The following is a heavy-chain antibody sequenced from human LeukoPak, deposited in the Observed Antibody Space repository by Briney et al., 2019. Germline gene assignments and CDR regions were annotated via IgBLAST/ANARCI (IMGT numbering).Heavy chain of an antibody. CDR3: ARAISTMVRGIDY. V-gene: IGHV4-30-2*01. J-gene: IGHJ4*02. D-gene: IGHD3-10*01. CDR1: GGSISSGGYS. CDR2: IYHSGST. Sequence: SSETLPLTCAVSGGSISSGGYSWSWIRQPPGKGLEWIGYIYHSGSTYYNPSLKSRVTISVDRSKNQFSLKLSSVTAADTAVYYCARAISTMVRGIDYWGQGTLVTVSS.